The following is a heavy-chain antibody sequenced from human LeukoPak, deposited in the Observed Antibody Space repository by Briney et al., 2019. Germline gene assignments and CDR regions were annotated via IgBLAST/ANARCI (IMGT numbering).Heavy chain of an antibody. CDR3: AKREVHNWFDP. CDR2: ISYDGSNK. Sequence: GGSLRLSCAASRFTFSSYGMHWVRQAPGKGLEWVAVISYDGSNKYYADSVKGRFTISRDNSKNTLYLQMNSLRAEDTAVYYCAKREVHNWFDPWGQGTLVTVSS. D-gene: IGHD1-26*01. V-gene: IGHV3-30*18. CDR1: RFTFSSYG. J-gene: IGHJ5*02.